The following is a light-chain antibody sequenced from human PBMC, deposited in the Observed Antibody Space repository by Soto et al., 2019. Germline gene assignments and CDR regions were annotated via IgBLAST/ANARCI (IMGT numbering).Light chain of an antibody. J-gene: IGKJ1*01. CDR1: RTISNY. CDR2: AAS. V-gene: IGKV1-39*01. CDR3: QQSYSTPRT. Sequence: DIQMTQSPSSLSASVGDRVTITCRASRTISNYLNWYQQKPGKAPKLLIYAASSLQSGVPSRFSGSGSGTDFTLTISILQPEDFATYFCQQSYSTPRTFGQGTKVDIK.